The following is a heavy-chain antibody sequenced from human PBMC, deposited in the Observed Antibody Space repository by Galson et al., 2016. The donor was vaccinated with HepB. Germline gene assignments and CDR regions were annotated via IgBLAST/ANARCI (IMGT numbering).Heavy chain of an antibody. J-gene: IGHJ3*02. V-gene: IGHV3-23*01. CDR1: GFTFSSYA. Sequence: SLRLSCAASGFTFSSYAMSWVRQAPGKGLEWVSAISGSGDTTYYEDSVKGRFTISRDNSNNTLYVQMNSLRAEDTAVYYCAKGDILFATHNNAFDIWGQGTMVTVSS. CDR2: ISGSGDTT. CDR3: AKGDILFATHNNAFDI. D-gene: IGHD1/OR15-1a*01.